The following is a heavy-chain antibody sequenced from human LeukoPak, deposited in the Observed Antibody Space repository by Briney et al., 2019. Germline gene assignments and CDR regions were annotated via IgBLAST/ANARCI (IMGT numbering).Heavy chain of an antibody. CDR3: ASPLYYDYVWGSSGAFGI. J-gene: IGHJ3*02. CDR1: GYSFTSYW. Sequence: GESLKISCKGSGYSFTSYWSGWVRQMPGKGLEWMGMIYPGDSDTRYSPSFQGQVTISADKSISTAYLQWSSLKASDTAMYYCASPLYYDYVWGSSGAFGIWGQGTMVTVSS. CDR2: IYPGDSDT. V-gene: IGHV5-51*01. D-gene: IGHD3-16*01.